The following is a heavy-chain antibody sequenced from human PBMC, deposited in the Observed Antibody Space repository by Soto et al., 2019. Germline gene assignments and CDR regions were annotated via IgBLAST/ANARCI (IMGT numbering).Heavy chain of an antibody. D-gene: IGHD1-1*01. J-gene: IGHJ6*02. CDR3: AHRQRATTGRPRGMDV. Sequence: SGPTLVNPTQTLTLTCTFSGFSLNTNGEGVAWIRQPPGKALEWLAVIYWNGDKRHSPSLKSRLTITKDTSKNQVVLTMTNMDPVDTATYYCAHRQRATTGRPRGMDVWGLGTTVTVSS. V-gene: IGHV2-5*01. CDR1: GFSLNTNGEG. CDR2: IYWNGDK.